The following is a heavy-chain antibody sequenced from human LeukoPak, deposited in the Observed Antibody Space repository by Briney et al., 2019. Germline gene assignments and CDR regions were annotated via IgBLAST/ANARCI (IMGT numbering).Heavy chain of an antibody. D-gene: IGHD3-22*01. Sequence: NPGGSMRLSCAASGFTFSSYNINWVRQAPGKGLEWVSSISSTSSYIYYADSVKGRFTISRDNAKNPLFLQMNSLRAEDTAVYYCARFASANYYYDSSTYNDAFDMWGQGTMVTVSS. J-gene: IGHJ3*02. CDR3: ARFASANYYYDSSTYNDAFDM. CDR1: GFTFSSYN. V-gene: IGHV3-21*01. CDR2: ISSTSSYI.